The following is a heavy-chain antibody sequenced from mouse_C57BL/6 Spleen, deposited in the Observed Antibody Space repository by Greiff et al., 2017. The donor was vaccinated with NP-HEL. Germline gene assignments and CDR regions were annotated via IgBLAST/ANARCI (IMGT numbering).Heavy chain of an antibody. D-gene: IGHD1-1*01. J-gene: IGHJ4*01. CDR1: GFSLTSYG. V-gene: IGHV2-6-1*01. Sequence: VKLQQSGPGLVAPSQSLSITCTVSGFSLTSYGVHWVRQPPGKGLEWLVVIWSDGSTTYNSALKSRLSISKDNSKSQVFLKMNSLQTDDTAMYYCARQIYYYGSSYEDAMDYWGQGTSVTVSS. CDR2: IWSDGST. CDR3: ARQIYYYGSSYEDAMDY.